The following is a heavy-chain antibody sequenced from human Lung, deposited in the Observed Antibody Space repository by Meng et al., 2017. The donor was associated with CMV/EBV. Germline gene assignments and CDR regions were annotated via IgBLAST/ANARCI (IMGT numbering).Heavy chain of an antibody. CDR1: EYTFTSDA. CDR2: INTNTGNP. D-gene: IGHD5-24*01. CDR3: ARDSPLDGYSLLDY. V-gene: IGHV7-4-1*02. J-gene: IGHJ4*02. Sequence: VQVLQSGEEVNDPGPSGKGSCKASEYTFTSDAMNWVRQAPGQGLEWMGWINTNTGNPTYAQGFTGRFVLSLDTSVSTAYLQISSLKAEDTAVYYCARDSPLDGYSLLDYWGQGTLVTVSS.